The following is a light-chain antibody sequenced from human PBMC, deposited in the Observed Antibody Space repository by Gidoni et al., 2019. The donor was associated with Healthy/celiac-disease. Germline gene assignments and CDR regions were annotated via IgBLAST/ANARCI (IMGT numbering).Light chain of an antibody. CDR2: DAS. Sequence: EIAMTQSSATLSVSPGERATLTCRASQSVSSNLAWYQQKPGQAPRLLIYDASTRATGIPARFSSSGSGTEFTLTISSLQSEDFAVYYCQQYSNWTPWTFGQGTKVEIK. CDR1: QSVSSN. V-gene: IGKV3-15*01. J-gene: IGKJ1*01. CDR3: QQYSNWTPWT.